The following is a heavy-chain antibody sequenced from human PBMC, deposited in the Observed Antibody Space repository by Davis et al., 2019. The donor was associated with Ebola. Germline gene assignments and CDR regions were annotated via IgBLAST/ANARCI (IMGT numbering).Heavy chain of an antibody. CDR1: GFTFSRYW. Sequence: GESLKISCAASGFTFSRYWVSWVRQAPGKGLEWVASIKPDGSERHYVDSVRGRFTISRDNAKNTLYLQMNSLRAEDTAVYYCARGVRVGGVEYYGMDVWGKGTTVTVSS. J-gene: IGHJ6*04. D-gene: IGHD1-26*01. CDR3: ARGVRVGGVEYYGMDV. CDR2: IKPDGSER. V-gene: IGHV3-7*01.